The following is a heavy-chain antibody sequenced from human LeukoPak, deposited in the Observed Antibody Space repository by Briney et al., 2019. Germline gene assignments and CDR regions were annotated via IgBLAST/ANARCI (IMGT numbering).Heavy chain of an antibody. D-gene: IGHD5-24*01. J-gene: IGHJ6*02. Sequence: PGGSLRLSCAASGFTVSSNYMSWVRQAPGKGLEWVSVIYSGGSTHYADSAKGRFTISRDNSKNTLYLQMNSLRAEDTAVYYCARAGDGYNPFRGNGMDVWGQGTTVTVSS. CDR2: IYSGGST. CDR3: ARAGDGYNPFRGNGMDV. V-gene: IGHV3-66*02. CDR1: GFTVSSNY.